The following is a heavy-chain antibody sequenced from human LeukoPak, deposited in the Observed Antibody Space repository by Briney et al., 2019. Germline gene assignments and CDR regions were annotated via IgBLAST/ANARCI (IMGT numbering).Heavy chain of an antibody. J-gene: IGHJ4*02. Sequence: SETLSLTCTVSGGSISSSSYYWGWIRQPPGKGLEWIGSIYYSGSTYYNPSLKSRVTMSVDTSKNQFSLKLSSVTAADTAVYYCARGYYDSSGYYQYLDYWGQGTLVTVSS. D-gene: IGHD3-22*01. CDR1: GGSISSSSYY. CDR3: ARGYYDSSGYYQYLDY. CDR2: IYYSGST. V-gene: IGHV4-39*07.